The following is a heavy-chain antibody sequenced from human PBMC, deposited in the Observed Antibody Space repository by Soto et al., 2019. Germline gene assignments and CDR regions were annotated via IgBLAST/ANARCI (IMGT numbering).Heavy chain of an antibody. CDR2: IKEDGSEK. V-gene: IGHV3-7*03. D-gene: IGHD3-10*01. CDR3: ARVVGTVVRGVVRYFDF. Sequence: GGSLSLSCAASGFTFSSFWMTWVRQAPGKGLEWVANIKEDGSEKKYVDSVKGRFTISRDNAKKSLYLQMNSLRAEDTALYYCARVVGTVVRGVVRYFDFWGQGTLVTVSS. J-gene: IGHJ4*02. CDR1: GFTFSSFW.